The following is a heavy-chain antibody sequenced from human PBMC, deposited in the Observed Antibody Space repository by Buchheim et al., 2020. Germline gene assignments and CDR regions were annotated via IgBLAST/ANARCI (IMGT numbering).Heavy chain of an antibody. V-gene: IGHV1-46*01. D-gene: IGHD2-2*01. Sequence: QVQLVQSGAEVKKPGASVKVSCKASGYTFTSYYMHWVRQAPGQGLEWMGIINPSGGSTSYAQKFQGRVTMTRDTSTSTVYMELSSLRSEDTAVYCCARDGPWRYAGGYYYCYMDVWGKGTT. CDR1: GYTFTSYY. J-gene: IGHJ6*03. CDR2: INPSGGST. CDR3: ARDGPWRYAGGYYYCYMDV.